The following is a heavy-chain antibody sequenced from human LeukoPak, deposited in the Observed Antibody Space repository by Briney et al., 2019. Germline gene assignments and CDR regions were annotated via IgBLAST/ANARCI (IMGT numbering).Heavy chain of an antibody. D-gene: IGHD3-10*01. Sequence: ASVKVSCKASGYTFTSYGISWVLQAPGQGLEWMGWISAYNGNTNYAQKLQGRVTMTTDTSTSTAYMELRSLRSDDTAVYYCARGGITMVRGVNSWFDPWGQGTLVTVSS. V-gene: IGHV1-18*01. CDR1: GYTFTSYG. CDR2: ISAYNGNT. CDR3: ARGGITMVRGVNSWFDP. J-gene: IGHJ5*02.